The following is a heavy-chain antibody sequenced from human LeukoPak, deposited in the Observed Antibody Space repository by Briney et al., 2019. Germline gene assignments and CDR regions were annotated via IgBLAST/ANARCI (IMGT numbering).Heavy chain of an antibody. Sequence: PSETLSLTCTVSGGSISSYYWSWIRQPPGKGLEWIAYIYYSGSASYNPSLKSRVTISVDTSKNQFSLKLRSVTAADTAAYYCARLTGVDTPGYNWFDPWGQGILVTVSS. CDR1: GGSISSYY. CDR3: ARLTGVDTPGYNWFDP. V-gene: IGHV4-59*01. J-gene: IGHJ5*02. D-gene: IGHD1-1*01. CDR2: IYYSGSA.